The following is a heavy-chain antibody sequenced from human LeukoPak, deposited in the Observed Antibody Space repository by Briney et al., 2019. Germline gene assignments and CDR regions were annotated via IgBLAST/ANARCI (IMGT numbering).Heavy chain of an antibody. V-gene: IGHV3-7*01. CDR2: IKQDGSEK. J-gene: IGHJ4*02. Sequence: PGASLRLSCAASGFTFIRYWMSWVRQAPGKGLEWVANIKQDGSEKYYVDSVKGRFTISRDNSKNTLYLQMNSLRVEDTAVYYCARDRPYTGGWRGFDYWCQGTLVTVSS. CDR1: GFTFIRYW. CDR3: ARDRPYTGGWRGFDY. D-gene: IGHD6-19*01.